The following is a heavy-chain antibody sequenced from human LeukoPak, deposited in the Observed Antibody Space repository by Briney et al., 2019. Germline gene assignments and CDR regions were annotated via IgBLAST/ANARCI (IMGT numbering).Heavy chain of an antibody. V-gene: IGHV4-39*07. CDR3: ARGGYSGYA. CDR1: GGSISSSSYY. J-gene: IGHJ5*02. D-gene: IGHD5-12*01. Sequence: SETLSLTCSVSGGSISSSSYYWGWIRQPPGKGLEWIGIMYFSGGTYYNPSLKSRVTISVDTSKNQFSLKLSSVTAADTAVYYCARGGYSGYAWGQGTLVTVSS. CDR2: MYFSGGT.